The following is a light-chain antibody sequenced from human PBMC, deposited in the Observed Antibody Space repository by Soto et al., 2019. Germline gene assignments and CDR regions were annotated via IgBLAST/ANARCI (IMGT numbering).Light chain of an antibody. CDR3: QQYGSPPRT. J-gene: IGKJ1*01. CDR2: KAS. Sequence: DVKMSHYPSTLSASVGDRVTITCRASQSIDSWLAWYQQRPGKPPNLLIYKASTLASGVPSRFSGSGSGTDFTLTISRLEPEDFAVYYCQQYGSPPRTFGQGTKVDIK. CDR1: QSIDSW. V-gene: IGKV1-5*03.